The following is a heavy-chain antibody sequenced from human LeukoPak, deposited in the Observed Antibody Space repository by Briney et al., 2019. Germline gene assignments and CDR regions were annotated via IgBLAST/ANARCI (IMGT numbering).Heavy chain of an antibody. J-gene: IGHJ4*02. D-gene: IGHD3-10*01. CDR3: ARGRNFGSGSYVFDY. CDR1: GFTFSSYW. Sequence: GGSLRLSCAASGFTFSSYWMSWVRQAPGKGLEWVANIKQDGSEKYYVDSVKGRFTISRDNAKNSLYLQMNSLRADDTAVYFCARGRNFGSGSYVFDYWGQGTLVTVSS. CDR2: IKQDGSEK. V-gene: IGHV3-7*03.